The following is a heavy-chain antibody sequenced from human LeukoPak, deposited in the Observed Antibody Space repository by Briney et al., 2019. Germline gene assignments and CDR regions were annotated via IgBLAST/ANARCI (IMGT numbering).Heavy chain of an antibody. V-gene: IGHV3-21*01. J-gene: IGHJ4*02. CDR1: GXTFSSYS. Sequence: PGGSLRLSCAASGXTFSSYSVNWVRQAPGKGREWVSSISSSSSYIYYADSVKGRFTISRDNAKNSLYLQMNSLRADDTAVYYCARDHSSGPPRFDYWGQGTLVTVSS. CDR3: ARDHSSGPPRFDY. CDR2: ISSSSSYI. D-gene: IGHD6-19*01.